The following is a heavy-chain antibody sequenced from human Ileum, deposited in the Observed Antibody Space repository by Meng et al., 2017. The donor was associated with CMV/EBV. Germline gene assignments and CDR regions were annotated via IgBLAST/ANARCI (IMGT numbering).Heavy chain of an antibody. CDR1: GASITNNDYD. J-gene: IGHJ5*02. CDR3: AKYSGPSRWFDP. Sequence: VQWQESGPGLVKRSQPLSLTCTVSGASITNNDYDWSWIRKPPGKGLEWIGYIYYNGITYYNPSLKSRIAILVDTSKSQFSLIVSSVTAADTAVYYCAKYSGPSRWFDPWGQGTLVTVSS. D-gene: IGHD5-12*01. V-gene: IGHV4-30-4*01. CDR2: IYYNGIT.